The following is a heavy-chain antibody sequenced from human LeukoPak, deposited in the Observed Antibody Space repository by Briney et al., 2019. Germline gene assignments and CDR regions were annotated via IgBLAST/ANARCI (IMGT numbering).Heavy chain of an antibody. CDR1: GFTFSSYS. CDR3: AREDYGDYAPRFDY. V-gene: IGHV3-48*01. D-gene: IGHD4-17*01. J-gene: IGHJ4*02. Sequence: GGSLRLSCAASGFTFSSYSMNWVRQAPGKGLEWVSYISSSSSTIYYADSVKGRFTISRGNAKNSLYLQMNSLRAEDTAVYYCAREDYGDYAPRFDYWGQGTLVTVSS. CDR2: ISSSSSTI.